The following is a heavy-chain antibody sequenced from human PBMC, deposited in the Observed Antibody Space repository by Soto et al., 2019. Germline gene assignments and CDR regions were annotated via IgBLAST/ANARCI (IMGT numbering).Heavy chain of an antibody. J-gene: IGHJ4*02. CDR1: GGSFSGYY. D-gene: IGHD1-1*01. Sequence: ETLSLTCAVYGGSFSGYYWSWIRQPPGKGLEWIGEINHSGSTNYNPSLKSRVTISVDTSKNQFSLKLSSVTAADTAVYYCASMVTGTTMYTTLDYWGQGTLVTVSS. V-gene: IGHV4-34*01. CDR3: ASMVTGTTMYTTLDY. CDR2: INHSGST.